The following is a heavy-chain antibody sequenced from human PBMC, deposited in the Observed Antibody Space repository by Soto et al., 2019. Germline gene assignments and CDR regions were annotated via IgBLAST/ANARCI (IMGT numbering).Heavy chain of an antibody. CDR3: ARVSRYCSSTSCSHDAFDI. D-gene: IGHD2-2*01. Sequence: ASVKVSCKASGYTFIGYYIHWVRQAPGQGPEWVGWINPNAGGTNPAQKFQGWVTMTRDTSISTAYMELSRLRSDDTAVYYCARVSRYCSSTSCSHDAFDIWGQGTMVTVSS. CDR2: INPNAGGT. V-gene: IGHV1-2*04. CDR1: GYTFIGYY. J-gene: IGHJ3*02.